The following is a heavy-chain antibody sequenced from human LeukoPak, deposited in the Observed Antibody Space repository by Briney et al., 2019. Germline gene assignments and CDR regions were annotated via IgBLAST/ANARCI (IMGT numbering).Heavy chain of an antibody. V-gene: IGHV5-51*01. J-gene: IGHJ3*02. CDR3: ARKAYCSSTNCYIEGAFDI. D-gene: IGHD2-2*02. CDR2: IYPGDSDT. CDR1: GYSFTSYW. Sequence: GESLKISCKGSGYSFTSYWIGWVRQMPGKGLEWMGIIYPGDSDTRYSPSFQGQVTISADKSISTAYLQWSSLKASDTAMYYCARKAYCSSTNCYIEGAFDIWGQGTMVTVSS.